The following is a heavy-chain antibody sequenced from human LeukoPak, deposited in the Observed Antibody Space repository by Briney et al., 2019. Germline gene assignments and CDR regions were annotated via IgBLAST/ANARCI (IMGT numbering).Heavy chain of an antibody. V-gene: IGHV4-4*02. CDR3: AREFSGSNYGFPFDY. CDR1: GGSISSSNW. D-gene: IGHD1-26*01. Sequence: SETLSLTCAVSGGSISSSNWWSWVRQPPGKGLEWIGEIYHSGSTNYNPSLKSRVTISVDKSKNQFSLKLSSVTAADTAVYYCAREFSGSNYGFPFDYWGQGTLVTVSS. CDR2: IYHSGST. J-gene: IGHJ4*02.